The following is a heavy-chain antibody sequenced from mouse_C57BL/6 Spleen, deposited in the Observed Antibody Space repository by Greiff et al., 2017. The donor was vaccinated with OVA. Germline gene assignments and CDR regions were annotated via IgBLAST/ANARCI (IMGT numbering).Heavy chain of an antibody. CDR3: ARGDGYYWYFDV. D-gene: IGHD2-3*01. V-gene: IGHV5-17*01. Sequence: EVKLMESGGGLVKPGGSLKLSCAASGFTFSDYGMHWVRQAPEKGLEWVAYISSGSSTIYYADTVKGRFTISRDNAKNTLFLQMTSLRSEDTAMYYCARGDGYYWYFDVWGTGTTVTVSP. CDR1: GFTFSDYG. J-gene: IGHJ1*03. CDR2: ISSGSSTI.